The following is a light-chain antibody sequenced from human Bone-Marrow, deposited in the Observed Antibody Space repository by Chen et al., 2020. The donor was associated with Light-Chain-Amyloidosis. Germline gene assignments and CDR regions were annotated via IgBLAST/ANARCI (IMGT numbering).Light chain of an antibody. CDR1: QTISSNY. CDR3: QQYGTSPLS. CDR2: GSS. J-gene: IGKJ4*01. Sequence: DIVFTQSPGTLSLSPGEGANLSCRASQTISSNYSTWYQQKFGQAPRLLIYGSSSRATGIPDRFTGSGSETDFPISISRLEPEEFTMYYCQQYGTSPLSFGGGTKVELK. V-gene: IGKV3-20*01.